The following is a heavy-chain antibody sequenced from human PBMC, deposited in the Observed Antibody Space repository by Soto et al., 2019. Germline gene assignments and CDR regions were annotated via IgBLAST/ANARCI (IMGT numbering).Heavy chain of an antibody. Sequence: GESLKISCKGSGYSFTSYWISWVRQMPGKGLEWMGRIDPSDSYTNYSPSFQGHVTISADKSISTAYLQWSSLKASDTAMYYCARATLFRKGYYDATDYILFDYWGQGTLVTVSS. J-gene: IGHJ4*02. V-gene: IGHV5-10-1*01. D-gene: IGHD3-22*01. CDR1: GYSFTSYW. CDR2: IDPSDSYT. CDR3: ARATLFRKGYYDATDYILFDY.